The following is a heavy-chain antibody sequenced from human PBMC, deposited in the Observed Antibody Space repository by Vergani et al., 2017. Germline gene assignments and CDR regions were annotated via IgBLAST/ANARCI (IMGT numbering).Heavy chain of an antibody. CDR3: ASRRPRLNLGSKSNAGTFDS. Sequence: QVHLQQRGAGVLKPSDTLSLTCGVIGGSLSGYFWSWIRQSPGRGLEWIGEITAIGSAKYSPSATSRVTISVDTSRGEFTLTVTSVTAANTGLYFCASRRPRLNLGSKSNAGTFDSWGQGALVTDSS. D-gene: IGHD3-10*01. V-gene: IGHV4-34*02. CDR2: ITAIGSA. J-gene: IGHJ4*02. CDR1: GGSLSGYF.